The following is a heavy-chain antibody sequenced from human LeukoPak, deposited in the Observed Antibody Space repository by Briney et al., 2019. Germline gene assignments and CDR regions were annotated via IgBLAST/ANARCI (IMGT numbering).Heavy chain of an antibody. CDR2: IREDGSEK. J-gene: IGHJ4*02. CDR1: GFTFSSSW. D-gene: IGHD6-13*01. CDR3: TRTGYRSNWYVPN. Sequence: GGSLRLSCAASGFTFSSSWMNWVRQAPGKGLEWVATIREDGSEKYYVDSVKGRFTISRDNAKNSLYLQMNSLRAEDTAVYYCTRTGYRSNWYVPNWGQGTLVTVSS. V-gene: IGHV3-7*01.